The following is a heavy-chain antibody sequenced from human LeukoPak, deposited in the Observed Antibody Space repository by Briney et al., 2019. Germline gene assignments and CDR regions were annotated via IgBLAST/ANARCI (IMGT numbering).Heavy chain of an antibody. V-gene: IGHV3-48*02. Sequence: PGGSLRLSCAASGFTFSSYNMNWVRQAPGKGLEWVSYISSSSSTIYYADSVKGRFTISRDNAKNSLYLQMNSLRDEDTAVYYCAREYSSSSGSVSDYWGQETLVTVSS. CDR1: GFTFSSYN. D-gene: IGHD6-6*01. J-gene: IGHJ4*02. CDR2: ISSSSSTI. CDR3: AREYSSSSGSVSDY.